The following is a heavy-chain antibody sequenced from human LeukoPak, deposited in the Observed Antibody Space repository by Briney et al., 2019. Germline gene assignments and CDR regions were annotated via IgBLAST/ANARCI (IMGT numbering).Heavy chain of an antibody. D-gene: IGHD3-22*01. V-gene: IGHV3-30*18. Sequence: GGSLRLSCAASGFTFSSYGMHWVRQAPGKGLEWVAVISYDGSNKYYADSVKGRFTISRDNSKNTLYLQMNSLRAEDTAVYYCAKGGLYYYESSGYSGGLFYWGQGTLVTVSS. J-gene: IGHJ4*02. CDR1: GFTFSSYG. CDR3: AKGGLYYYESSGYSGGLFY. CDR2: ISYDGSNK.